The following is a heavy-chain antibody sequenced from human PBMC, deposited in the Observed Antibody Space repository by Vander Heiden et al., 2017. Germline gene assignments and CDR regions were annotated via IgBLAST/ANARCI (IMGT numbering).Heavy chain of an antibody. D-gene: IGHD6-13*01. Sequence: QLQLHESGPRLLKASETLSLTCTVPGASITNDGSSWGWVRQSPGKGLGYIGTIYYSEVTNYSPSLRSRVAMSIDTSKSQFSLKVTSVTAADTAVYFCARHRTAAEIDLWGQGTLVTVSS. CDR1: GASITNDGSS. CDR2: IYYSEVT. J-gene: IGHJ5*02. V-gene: IGHV4-39*01. CDR3: ARHRTAAEIDL.